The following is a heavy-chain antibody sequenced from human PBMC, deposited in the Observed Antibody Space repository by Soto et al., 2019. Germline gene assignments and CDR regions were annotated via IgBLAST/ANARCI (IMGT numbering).Heavy chain of an antibody. CDR2: SYHSGSS. CDR3: AREVSSFGSNHFDS. CDR1: GGSINSAGHS. V-gene: IGHV4-30-2*06. D-gene: IGHD3-10*01. Sequence: PSETLSLTCTVSGGSINSAGHSWGWVRQSPGKGLEWIGYSYHSGSSYYNPSLQSRVTISVDTSKNQFSLRLNSVTAADTAVYYCAREVSSFGSNHFDSWGQGALVTVSS. J-gene: IGHJ4*02.